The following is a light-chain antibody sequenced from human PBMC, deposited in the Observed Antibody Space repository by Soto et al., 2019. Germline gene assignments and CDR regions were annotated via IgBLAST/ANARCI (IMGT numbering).Light chain of an antibody. Sequence: QSALTQPASVSGSPGQSITISCTGTSSDVGSYNLVSWYQQHPGKAPKLMIYEGSKRPSGVSNRFSGSKSGNTASLTISGLQAEDEADDYCCSYAGSSTSLPRVFGGGTKVTVL. V-gene: IGLV2-23*01. CDR1: SSDVGSYNL. CDR3: CSYAGSSTSLPRV. J-gene: IGLJ2*01. CDR2: EGS.